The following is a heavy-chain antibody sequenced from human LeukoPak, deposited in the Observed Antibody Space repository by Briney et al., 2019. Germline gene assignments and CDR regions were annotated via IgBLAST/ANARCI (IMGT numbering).Heavy chain of an antibody. CDR1: GGSISSGDYY. CDR2: IYYSGST. V-gene: IGHV4-30-4*01. D-gene: IGHD4-17*01. CDR3: ARAPYDYGTSWFDY. J-gene: IGHJ4*02. Sequence: SETLSLTCTVSGGSISSGDYYWSWIRQPPGKGLEWIGYIYYSGSTYYNPSLKSRVTISVDTSKNQFSLKLSSVTAADTAVYYCARAPYDYGTSWFDYWSQGTLVTVSS.